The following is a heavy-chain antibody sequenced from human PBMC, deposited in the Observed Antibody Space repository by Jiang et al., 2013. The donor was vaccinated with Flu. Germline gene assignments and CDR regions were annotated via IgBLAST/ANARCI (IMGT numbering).Heavy chain of an antibody. CDR1: GFTFSSYA. J-gene: IGHJ3*02. Sequence: QLLESGGGLVQPGGSLRLSCAASGFTFSSYAMSWVRQAPGKGLEWVSAISGSGGNTYYADSVKGRFTISRDNSKNTLYLQMNSLRAEDTAVYYCAKGRGRPTYAFDIWGQGTMVTVSS. CDR2: ISGSGGNT. CDR3: AKGRGRPTYAFDI. D-gene: IGHD6-6*01. V-gene: IGHV3-23*01.